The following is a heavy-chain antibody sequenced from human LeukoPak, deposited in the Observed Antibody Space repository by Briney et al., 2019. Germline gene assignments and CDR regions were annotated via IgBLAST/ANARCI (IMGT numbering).Heavy chain of an antibody. CDR2: INSFSGNRI. D-gene: IGHD3-10*01. CDR1: GFTFSDYH. J-gene: IGHJ4*02. Sequence: GGSLRLSCAASGFTFSDYHMSWIRQAPGKGLEWVSYINSFSGNRIYYADSVKGRFTISRDNAKNSLYLLMNSLRAEDTAVYYCARGYAYGLRPGYFASWGQGTLVTVSS. V-gene: IGHV3-11*01. CDR3: ARGYAYGLRPGYFAS.